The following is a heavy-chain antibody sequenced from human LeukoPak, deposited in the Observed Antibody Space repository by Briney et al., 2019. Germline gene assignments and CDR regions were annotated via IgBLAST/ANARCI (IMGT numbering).Heavy chain of an antibody. D-gene: IGHD6-19*01. CDR1: GYTFTSYS. J-gene: IGHJ1*01. CDR2: ISAYNGNT. CDR3: ARDGGHSGWYSIRYFQH. Sequence: ASVKVSCKASGYTFTSYSISWVRQAPGQGLECMGWISAYNGNTNYAQKLQGRVTMTTDTSTSTAYMELRSLRSDDTAVYYCARDGGHSGWYSIRYFQHWGQGTLVTVSS. V-gene: IGHV1-18*01.